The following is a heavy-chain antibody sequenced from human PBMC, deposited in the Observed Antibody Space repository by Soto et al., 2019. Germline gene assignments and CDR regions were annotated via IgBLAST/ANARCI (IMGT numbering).Heavy chain of an antibody. CDR1: GGSISSGAYY. CDR2: IYQSGST. J-gene: IGHJ5*02. CDR3: ARERPDGARLDP. D-gene: IGHD6-19*01. V-gene: IGHV4-30-4*01. Sequence: QVQLQESGPGLVKPSQTLSLTCTVSGGSISSGAYYWSGIRQPPGNGLAWIGYIYQSGSTYYNPSLKSRVPMSLNTSNNQSSLKLSSVSPSHTSGYNCARERPDGARLDPGGQGTLVTVSS.